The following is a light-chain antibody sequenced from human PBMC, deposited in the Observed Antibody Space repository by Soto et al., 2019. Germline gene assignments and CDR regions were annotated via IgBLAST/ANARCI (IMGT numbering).Light chain of an antibody. CDR1: DIGSKS. CDR3: QVWDISEHHYV. CDR2: DND. V-gene: IGLV3-21*02. J-gene: IGLJ1*01. Sequence: SYELTQPPSVAVAPGQTAKITCGGADIGSKSVHWYQHKPGQAPVLVVHDNDDRPSEIPARFSGSNSGNTATLTISRVEAGDEADFYCQVWDISEHHYVFGIGTKLTVL.